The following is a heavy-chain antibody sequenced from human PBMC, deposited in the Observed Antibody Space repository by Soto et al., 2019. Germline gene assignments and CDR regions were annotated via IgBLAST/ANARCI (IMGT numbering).Heavy chain of an antibody. CDR1: GYTFSSYG. V-gene: IGHV1-18*01. CDR2: ISADNADT. Sequence: QVQLVQSGAEVKKPGASVKVSCKASGYTFSSYGITWVRQAPGQGLEWMGWISADNADTNCAQKLQGRVTMTADTSTSTAYIELRGLRSDDTAVYYCARGAEWEYYFDYWGQGTLVTVSS. D-gene: IGHD1-26*01. J-gene: IGHJ4*02. CDR3: ARGAEWEYYFDY.